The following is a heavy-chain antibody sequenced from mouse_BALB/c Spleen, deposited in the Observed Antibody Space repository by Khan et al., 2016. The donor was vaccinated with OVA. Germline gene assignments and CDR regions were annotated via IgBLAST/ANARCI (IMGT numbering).Heavy chain of an antibody. Sequence: EVQLQESGAELVRSGASVKLSCTASGFNIKDYNMHWVKQRPEQGLEWIGWIDPENGDTEYAPKFQGKATMTADTSSNKAYLQFSSLTSEDTAVYYCNAFHYCDGRDWFAYWGQGTLVTVSA. CDR1: GFNIKDYN. CDR2: IDPENGDT. J-gene: IGHJ3*01. D-gene: IGHD1-1*01. V-gene: IGHV14-4*02. CDR3: NAFHYCDGRDWFAY.